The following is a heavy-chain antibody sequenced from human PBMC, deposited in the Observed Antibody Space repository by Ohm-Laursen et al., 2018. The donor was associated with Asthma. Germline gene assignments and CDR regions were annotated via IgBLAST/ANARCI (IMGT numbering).Heavy chain of an antibody. CDR2: ISNIGTYI. Sequence: GSLKLSCSASGFTFSLYSMNWVRQAPGKGLEWVASISNIGTYIYYADSMMGRFTLSRDNAKSSLYLQMNSLSVDDTAVYYCAREVGETDAFDVWGPGTLVTVSS. CDR3: AREVGETDAFDV. D-gene: IGHD1-14*01. CDR1: GFTFSLYS. V-gene: IGHV3-21*01. J-gene: IGHJ3*01.